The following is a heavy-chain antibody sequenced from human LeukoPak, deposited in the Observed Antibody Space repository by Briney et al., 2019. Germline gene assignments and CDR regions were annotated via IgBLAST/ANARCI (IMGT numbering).Heavy chain of an antibody. V-gene: IGHV4-30-2*01. Sequence: SETLSLTCAVSGGSISSGGYSWSWIRQPPGKGLEWIGYIYHSGSIYYNPSLKSRVTISVDRSKNQFSLKLSSVTAADTAVYYCARAPYYYDSSGYYYFDYWGQGTLVTVSS. CDR3: ARAPYYYDSSGYYYFDY. CDR2: IYHSGSI. D-gene: IGHD3-22*01. CDR1: GGSISSGGYS. J-gene: IGHJ4*02.